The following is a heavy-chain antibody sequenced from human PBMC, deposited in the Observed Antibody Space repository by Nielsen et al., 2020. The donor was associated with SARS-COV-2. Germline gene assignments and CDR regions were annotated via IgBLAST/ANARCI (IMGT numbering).Heavy chain of an antibody. V-gene: IGHV3-48*02. CDR2: ISSSSSTI. D-gene: IGHD3-22*01. CDR1: GFTFSSYS. J-gene: IGHJ4*02. CDR3: ARDLLNYYDSSGYAIDY. Sequence: GGSLRLSCAASGFTFSSYSMNWVRQAPGKGLEWVSYISSSSSTIYYADSVKGRFTISRDNAKNSLYLQMNSLRDEDTAVYYCARDLLNYYDSSGYAIDYWGQGTLVTVSS.